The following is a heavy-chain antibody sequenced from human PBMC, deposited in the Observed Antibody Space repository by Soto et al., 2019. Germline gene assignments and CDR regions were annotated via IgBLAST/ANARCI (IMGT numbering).Heavy chain of an antibody. CDR3: ARVGYGGDDY. CDR2: INHSGST. J-gene: IGHJ4*02. CDR1: GGSFSGYY. V-gene: IGHV4-34*01. D-gene: IGHD5-18*01. Sequence: SETLSLTCAVYGGSFSGYYWSWIRQPPGKGLEWIGEINHSGSTNYNPSLKSRVTISVDTSKNQFSLKLSSVTAADTAVYYCARVGYGGDDYWGQGTLVTVSS.